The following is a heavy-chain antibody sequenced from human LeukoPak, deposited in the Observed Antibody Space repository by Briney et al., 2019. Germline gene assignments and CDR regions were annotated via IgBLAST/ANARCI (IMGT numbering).Heavy chain of an antibody. Sequence: SETLSLTCTVSGGSISSSSYYWGWIRQPPGKGLEWIGSIYYSGSTYYNPSLKSRVTISVDTSKNQFSLKLSSVTAADTAVYYCARDQAAMVTIAGSGFDYWGQGTLVTVSS. D-gene: IGHD5-18*01. CDR1: GGSISSSSYY. J-gene: IGHJ4*02. CDR2: IYYSGST. V-gene: IGHV4-39*07. CDR3: ARDQAAMVTIAGSGFDY.